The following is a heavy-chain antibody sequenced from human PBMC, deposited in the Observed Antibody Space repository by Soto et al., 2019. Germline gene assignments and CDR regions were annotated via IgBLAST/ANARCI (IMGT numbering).Heavy chain of an antibody. Sequence: SETLSLTCTVSGGSISSSSYYWSWIRQPPGKGLEWIGSIYYSGSTYYNPSLKSRVTISVDTSKNQFSLKLSSVTAADTAAYYCARHPPAITFGGVIVLNWFDPWGQGTLVTVSS. J-gene: IGHJ5*02. V-gene: IGHV4-39*01. D-gene: IGHD3-16*02. CDR1: GGSISSSSYY. CDR2: IYYSGST. CDR3: ARHPPAITFGGVIVLNWFDP.